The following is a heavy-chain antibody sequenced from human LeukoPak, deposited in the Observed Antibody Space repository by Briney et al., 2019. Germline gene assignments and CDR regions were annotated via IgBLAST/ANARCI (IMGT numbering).Heavy chain of an antibody. CDR2: IYTSGST. Sequence: SETLSLTCTVSGGSISSYYWSWIRQPAGKGLEWIGRIYTSGSTNYNPSLKSRVTMSVDTSKKQFSLKLSSVTAADTAVYYCARDFSGYDFSAYFDYWGQGTLVTVSS. D-gene: IGHD5-12*01. CDR1: GGSISSYY. J-gene: IGHJ4*02. CDR3: ARDFSGYDFSAYFDY. V-gene: IGHV4-4*07.